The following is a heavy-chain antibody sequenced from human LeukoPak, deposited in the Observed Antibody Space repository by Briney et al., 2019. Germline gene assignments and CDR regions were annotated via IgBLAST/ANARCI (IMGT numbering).Heavy chain of an antibody. CDR1: GFTFNSYA. Sequence: QSGGSLRLSCAASGFTFNSYAMTWVRQAPGKGLEWVSAISGSGYEIHYADSTKGRFTISRDSSKNTLYLQMNSLRAEDTAVYYCAKAVTANIRGVNPVDYWGQGTLVTVSS. V-gene: IGHV3-23*01. CDR2: ISGSGYEI. CDR3: AKAVTANIRGVNPVDY. J-gene: IGHJ4*02. D-gene: IGHD3-10*01.